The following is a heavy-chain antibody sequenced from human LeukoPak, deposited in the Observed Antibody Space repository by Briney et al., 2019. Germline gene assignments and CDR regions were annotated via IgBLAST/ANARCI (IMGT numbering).Heavy chain of an antibody. D-gene: IGHD1-14*01. CDR1: GYSISSGHY. Sequence: SETLSLTCTVSGYSISSGHYWGWIRQPPGKGLEWIGYIYHDGSIYYNPSLRGRLAMSVDTSKNQFSLRLNSVTAVDTAVYFCARKPDSKNWFDPWGQGTLVIVSS. J-gene: IGHJ5*02. V-gene: IGHV4-28*05. CDR2: IYHDGSI. CDR3: ARKPDSKNWFDP.